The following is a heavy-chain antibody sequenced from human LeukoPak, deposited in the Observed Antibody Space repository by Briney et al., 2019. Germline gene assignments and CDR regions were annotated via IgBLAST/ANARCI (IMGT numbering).Heavy chain of an antibody. Sequence: ASVKVFCKASGGTFSSYAISWVRQAPGQGLEWMGRIIPILGIANYAQKFQGRVTITADKSTSTAYMELSSLRSEDTAVYYCARGGSYYYDSSGYYYLAYWGQGTLVTVSS. CDR1: GGTFSSYA. D-gene: IGHD3-22*01. V-gene: IGHV1-69*04. CDR3: ARGGSYYYDSSGYYYLAY. CDR2: IIPILGIA. J-gene: IGHJ4*02.